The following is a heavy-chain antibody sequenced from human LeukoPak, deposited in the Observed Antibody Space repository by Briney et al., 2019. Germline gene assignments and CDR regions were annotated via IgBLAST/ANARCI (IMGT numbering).Heavy chain of an antibody. CDR1: GYSISSGYY. Sequence: SETLSLTCAVSGYSISSGYYWGWIRQPPGKGLEWIGSIYHSGSTYYNPSLKSRVTISVDTSKNQFSLKLSSVTAADTAVYYCARRSPYYYYYNMDVWGKGTTVTVSS. J-gene: IGHJ6*03. CDR2: IYHSGST. CDR3: ARRSPYYYYYNMDV. D-gene: IGHD3-10*01. V-gene: IGHV4-38-2*01.